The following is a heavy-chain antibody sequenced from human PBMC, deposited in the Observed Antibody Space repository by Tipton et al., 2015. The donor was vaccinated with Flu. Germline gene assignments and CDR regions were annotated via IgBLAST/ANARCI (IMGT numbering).Heavy chain of an antibody. Sequence: LRLSCTVSGGSISSGGYYWSWIRQHPGKGLEWIGYIYYGGSTYYNPSLKSRVTISVDTSKNQFSLKLSSVTAADTAVYYCATALGSDYDILTGSPYYYYGMDVWGQGTTVTVSS. CDR3: ATALGSDYDILTGSPYYYYGMDV. V-gene: IGHV4-31*03. J-gene: IGHJ6*02. CDR1: GGSISSGGYY. CDR2: IYYGGST. D-gene: IGHD3-9*01.